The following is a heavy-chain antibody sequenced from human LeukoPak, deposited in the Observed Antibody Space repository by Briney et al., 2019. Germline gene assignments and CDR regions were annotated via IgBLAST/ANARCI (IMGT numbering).Heavy chain of an antibody. D-gene: IGHD3-22*01. CDR2: IRSKAYGGTT. Sequence: PGGSLRLSCTASGFTFVDYAMSWVRQAPGKGLEWVGFIRSKAYGGTTEYAASVKGRFTNSRDDSKSIPYLQMNSLKTEDTAVYYCTRVSYDSSGYYYGYWFDPWGQGTLVTVSS. CDR1: GFTFVDYA. V-gene: IGHV3-49*04. CDR3: TRVSYDSSGYYYGYWFDP. J-gene: IGHJ5*02.